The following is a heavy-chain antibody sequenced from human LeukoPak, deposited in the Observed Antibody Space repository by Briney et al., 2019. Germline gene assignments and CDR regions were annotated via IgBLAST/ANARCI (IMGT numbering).Heavy chain of an antibody. CDR3: AKDGIAVAGREGFDY. Sequence: GGSLRLSCAASGFTFSSYVMHWVRQAPGKGLEWVSAISGSGGSTYYADSVKGRFTISRDNSKNTLYLQMNSLRAEDTAVYYCAKDGIAVAGREGFDYWGQGTLVTVSS. CDR1: GFTFSSYV. J-gene: IGHJ4*02. D-gene: IGHD6-19*01. CDR2: ISGSGGST. V-gene: IGHV3-23*01.